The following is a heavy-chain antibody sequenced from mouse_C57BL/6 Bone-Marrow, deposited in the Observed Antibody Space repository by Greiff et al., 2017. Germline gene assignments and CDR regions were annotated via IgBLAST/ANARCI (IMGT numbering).Heavy chain of an antibody. V-gene: IGHV1-59*01. CDR3: ARERWLVREYFDV. Sequence: QVQLQQPGAELVRPGTSVKLSCKASGYTFTSYWMHWVKQRPGQGLEWIGVIDPSDSYTNYNQKFKGKATLTVDTSSSTAYMQLSSLTAEDSAVYDCARERWLVREYFDVWGTGTTVTVSS. D-gene: IGHD2-3*01. CDR1: GYTFTSYW. CDR2: IDPSDSYT. J-gene: IGHJ1*03.